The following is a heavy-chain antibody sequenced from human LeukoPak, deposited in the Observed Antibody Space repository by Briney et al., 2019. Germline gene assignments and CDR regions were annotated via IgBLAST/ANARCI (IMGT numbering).Heavy chain of an antibody. J-gene: IGHJ5*02. D-gene: IGHD3-9*01. CDR2: TYYRSKWYN. Sequence: SQTLSLTCAISGDSVSSNSAAWNWIRQSPSRGLEWLGRTYYRSKWYNDYAVSVKSRITINPDTSKNQFSLQLNSVTPEDTAVYYCARDRSRYDILTGYLGNWFDPWGQGTLVTASS. CDR3: ARDRSRYDILTGYLGNWFDP. CDR1: GDSVSSNSAA. V-gene: IGHV6-1*01.